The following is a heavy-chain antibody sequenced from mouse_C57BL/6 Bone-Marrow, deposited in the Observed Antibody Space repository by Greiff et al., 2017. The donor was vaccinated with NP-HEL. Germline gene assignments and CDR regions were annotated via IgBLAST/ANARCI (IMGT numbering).Heavy chain of an antibody. CDR1: GFPITSGYY. V-gene: IGHV12-3*01. CDR2: ITHSGET. Sequence: VKLQESGPGLVKPSQSLFLTCSITGFPITSGYYWIWIRQSPGKPLEWMGYITHSGETFYNPSLQSPISITRETSKNQFFLQLNSVTTEETAMYYCAGVSSGYGDFDYWGQGTTLSVSS. CDR3: AGVSSGYGDFDY. J-gene: IGHJ2*01. D-gene: IGHD3-2*02.